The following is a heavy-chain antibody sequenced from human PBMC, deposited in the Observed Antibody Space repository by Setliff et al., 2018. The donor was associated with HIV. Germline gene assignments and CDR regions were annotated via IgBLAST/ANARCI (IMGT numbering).Heavy chain of an antibody. CDR3: ARVVVVIGSQDYFDY. J-gene: IGHJ4*02. CDR2: IYSSGDA. D-gene: IGHD2-21*01. CDR1: GLSISSNY. Sequence: PGGSLRLSCAASGLSISSNYMSWVRQAPGKGLEWVSIIYSSGDAYYSDSLKGRFTISRDNSRNTLYLQMSSLRADDTAVYYCARVVVVIGSQDYFDYWGQGMLVTVSS. V-gene: IGHV3-66*02.